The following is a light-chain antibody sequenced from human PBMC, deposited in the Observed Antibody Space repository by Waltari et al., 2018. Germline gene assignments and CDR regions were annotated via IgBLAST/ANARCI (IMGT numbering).Light chain of an antibody. CDR1: TSNIGSNT. Sequence: QSVLTQTPSASGTPGQRVTISCSGSTSNIGSNTVNWYQHLPGTAPKLLIYNNYPRPSGVPDRFSGPKSCTSASLAISGLQSEDESDYYWATWDDSLNGYLFGTGTKVNVL. V-gene: IGLV1-44*01. J-gene: IGLJ1*01. CDR2: NNY. CDR3: ATWDDSLNGYL.